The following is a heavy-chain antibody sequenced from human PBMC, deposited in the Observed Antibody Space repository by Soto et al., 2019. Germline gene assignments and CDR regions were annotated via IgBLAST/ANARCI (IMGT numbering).Heavy chain of an antibody. V-gene: IGHV4-4*02. CDR3: ARDGGHGDYDY. J-gene: IGHJ4*02. Sequence: QVQLQESGPGLVKPSGTLSLTCGVSGRSISSSNWWNWVRQPPGKGLEWIGEIYPSGSTNYNPSLKSRVTVSLDKSTNQFSLKLTSVTAADTAVYYCARDGGHGDYDYWGQGTLVTASS. CDR2: IYPSGST. D-gene: IGHD3-16*01. CDR1: GRSISSSNW.